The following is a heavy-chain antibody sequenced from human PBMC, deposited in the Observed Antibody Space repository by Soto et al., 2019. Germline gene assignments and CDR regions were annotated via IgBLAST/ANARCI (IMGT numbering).Heavy chain of an antibody. V-gene: IGHV1-18*01. D-gene: IGHD3-3*02. CDR3: AIDVMKRNDHFRSALPAHRDAFDI. J-gene: IGHJ3*02. CDR2: ISASIGNT. Sequence: DSVKVSWKTSGYTFTSYGFSWVRLAPGQGLEWMGWISASIGNTNYARKLLGGVTMTTDTSTSTAYMELRSLSSDATAVYDCAIDVMKRNDHFRSALPAHRDAFDI. CDR1: GYTFTSYG.